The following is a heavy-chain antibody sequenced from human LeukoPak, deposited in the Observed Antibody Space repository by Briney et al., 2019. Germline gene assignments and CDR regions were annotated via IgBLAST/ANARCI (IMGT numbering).Heavy chain of an antibody. J-gene: IGHJ4*02. CDR3: ARVFTSGSPFDY. V-gene: IGHV3-48*04. CDR2: ISTTGSTF. CDR1: GFTFSSYA. Sequence: PGGSLRLSCAASGFTFSSYAMSWVRQAPGKGLEWVSYISTTGSTFQYADSVKGRFTISRDNAKDSLYLQMNSLRPEDTAVYYCARVFTSGSPFDYWGQGTLVTVSS. D-gene: IGHD1-26*01.